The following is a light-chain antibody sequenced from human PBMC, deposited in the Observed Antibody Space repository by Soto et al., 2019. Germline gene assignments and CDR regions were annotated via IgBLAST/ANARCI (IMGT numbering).Light chain of an antibody. V-gene: IGKV4-1*01. Sequence: DIVMTQSPDSLAVSLGERATINCKSSQSVLYSSNNKNYLAWYQQKPGQPPKLLIYWASTRESGVPDRFSGSGSGTDFTLTISSLQAEDVAVYYFQQYYSSPTCGGGTKVEIK. CDR3: QQYYSSPT. CDR2: WAS. J-gene: IGKJ4*01. CDR1: QSVLYSSNNKNY.